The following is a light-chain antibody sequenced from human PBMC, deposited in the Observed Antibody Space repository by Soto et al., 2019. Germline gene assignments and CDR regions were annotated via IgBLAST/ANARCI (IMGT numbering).Light chain of an antibody. J-gene: IGKJ2*01. CDR3: HQYGSSPYT. Sequence: EMVLTQSPCTLSLSPGERATLSCRASHSVSRAFLAWHQQRPGQAHRRLIDTASSRAIAIPDKFSGSGSGTDFTLTISRLAPADFDVYYGHQYGSSPYTFGQGTRLVIK. CDR2: TAS. CDR1: HSVSRAF. V-gene: IGKV3-20*01.